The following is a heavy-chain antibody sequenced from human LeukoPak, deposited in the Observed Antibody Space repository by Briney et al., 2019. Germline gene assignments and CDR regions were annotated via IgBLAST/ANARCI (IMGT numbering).Heavy chain of an antibody. V-gene: IGHV4-61*01. CDR1: VGSVTGGSYY. Sequence: PETLSLTRIVSVGSVTGGSYYSSWVRQPPGKGLEWVGYIYFSGSTNSNPPLKSRATISVDTPMIQFSLKLSSVTAVYATVYYCARGSYCILPCYYPLNYWGQGTLVTVSS. J-gene: IGHJ4*02. D-gene: IGHD3-9*01. CDR3: ARGSYCILPCYYPLNY. CDR2: IYFSGST.